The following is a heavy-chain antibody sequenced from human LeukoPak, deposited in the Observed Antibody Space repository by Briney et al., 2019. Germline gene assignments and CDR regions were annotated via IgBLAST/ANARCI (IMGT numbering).Heavy chain of an antibody. CDR2: ISAYNGNT. V-gene: IGHV1-18*04. D-gene: IGHD3-10*01. J-gene: IGHJ4*02. CDR1: GYTFTSYG. CDR3: ARDRVCYGSGSYSSFDY. Sequence: ASVKVSCKASGYTFTSYGISWVRQAPGQGLEWMGWISAYNGNTNYAQKLQGGVTMTTDTSTSTAYMELRSLRSDDTAVYYCARDRVCYGSGSYSSFDYWGQGTLVTVSS.